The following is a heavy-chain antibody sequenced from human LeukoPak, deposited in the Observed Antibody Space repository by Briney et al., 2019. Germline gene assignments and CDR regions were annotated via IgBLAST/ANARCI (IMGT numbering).Heavy chain of an antibody. CDR1: GFTFGSYA. Sequence: SGGSLLLSCAASGFTFGSYAMTWVRQAPGKGLEWVSHISGSGGSTYHADSVKGRFTISRDNSKNTVYLQMNSLRAEDTAVYYCAKTTAGHSSGRDPGWPVDYWGQGTLVTVSS. CDR2: ISGSGGST. V-gene: IGHV3-23*01. J-gene: IGHJ4*02. CDR3: AKTTAGHSSGRDPGWPVDY. D-gene: IGHD6-19*01.